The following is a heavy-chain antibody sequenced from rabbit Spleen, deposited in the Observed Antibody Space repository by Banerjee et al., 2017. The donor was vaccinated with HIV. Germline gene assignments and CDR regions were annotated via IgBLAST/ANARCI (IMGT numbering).Heavy chain of an antibody. J-gene: IGHJ4*01. CDR3: VRGASSSGYYSL. CDR2: IYVGSGGGT. CDR1: GLDFSSSYW. Sequence: QEQLVEYGGDLVQPEGSLTLTCKASGLDFSSSYWICWVRQAPGKGLEWIACIYVGSGGGTKYASWAKGRFTISKTSSTTVTLEMNSLTAADTATYFCVRGASSSGYYSLWGPGTLVTVS. D-gene: IGHD1-1*01. V-gene: IGHV1S45*01.